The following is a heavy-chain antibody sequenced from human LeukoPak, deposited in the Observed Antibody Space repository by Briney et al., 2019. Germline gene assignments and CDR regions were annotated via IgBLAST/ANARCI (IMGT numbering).Heavy chain of an antibody. V-gene: IGHV4-59*08. CDR1: GGSISSFY. D-gene: IGHD2-21*01. Sequence: SETLSLTCTVSGGSISSFYWSWIRQPPGKGLEWIGDINYSGSTNYNPSLKSRVTISVDKSKNQFSLKLSSVTAADTAVYYCARHSSAGGGAIFDYWGQGTLVTVSS. J-gene: IGHJ4*02. CDR2: INYSGST. CDR3: ARHSSAGGGAIFDY.